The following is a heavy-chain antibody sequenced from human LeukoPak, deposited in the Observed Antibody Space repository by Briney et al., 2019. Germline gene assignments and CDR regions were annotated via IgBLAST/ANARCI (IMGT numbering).Heavy chain of an antibody. CDR2: IYYSGST. D-gene: IGHD2-2*01. Sequence: SETLSLTCTVSGGSISSSSDYWGWIRQPPGKGLEWIGSIYYSGSTYYNPSLKSRVTISVDTSKNQFSLKLSSVTAADTAVYYCARRVSAASNWFDPWGQGTLVTVSS. CDR3: ARRVSAASNWFDP. CDR1: GGSISSSSDY. J-gene: IGHJ5*02. V-gene: IGHV4-39*07.